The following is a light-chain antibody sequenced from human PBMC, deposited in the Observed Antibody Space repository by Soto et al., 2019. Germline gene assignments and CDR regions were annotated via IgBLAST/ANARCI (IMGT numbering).Light chain of an antibody. Sequence: EIVLTQSPGTLSLSPGERATLSCRASQTVSSNHLAWYQQKPGQAPRVLIYGASNRATGIPDRFSGSGTGTDFTLTISRLEPEDFAMYYCQRYGSSPPTFGPGTKVEIK. V-gene: IGKV3-20*01. CDR3: QRYGSSPPT. CDR2: GAS. CDR1: QTVSSNH. J-gene: IGKJ1*01.